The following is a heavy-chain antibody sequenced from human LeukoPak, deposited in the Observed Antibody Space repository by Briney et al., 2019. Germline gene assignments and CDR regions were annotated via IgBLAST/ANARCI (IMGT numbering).Heavy chain of an antibody. D-gene: IGHD3-10*01. V-gene: IGHV4-61*08. Sequence: SETLSLTCTVSGNSISSGDNYWSWIRQPPGKGLEWIGYIYYSGSTNYNPSLKSRVTILVDTSKNQFSLKLSSVTAADTAVYFCARDWGVEGCPGYMDVWGKGTTVTVSS. CDR2: IYYSGST. CDR1: GNSISSGDNY. CDR3: ARDWGVEGCPGYMDV. J-gene: IGHJ6*03.